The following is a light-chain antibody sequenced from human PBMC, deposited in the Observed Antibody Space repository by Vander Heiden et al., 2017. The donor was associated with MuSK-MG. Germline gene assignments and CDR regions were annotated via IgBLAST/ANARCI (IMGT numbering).Light chain of an antibody. CDR3: QNYTSAPPT. CDR2: AAS. CDR1: QDISKY. V-gene: IGKV1-27*01. J-gene: IGKJ4*01. Sequence: DIQLTQSQSSLSAYVGARVTISCRASQDISKYLAWYQQKPGKAPKLLIYAASTLQSGVPSRFSGGGSGTDFTLTMSSLQPEDVAAYDCQNYTSAPPTFGG.